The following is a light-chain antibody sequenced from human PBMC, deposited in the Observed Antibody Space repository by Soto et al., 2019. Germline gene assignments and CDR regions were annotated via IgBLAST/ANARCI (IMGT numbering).Light chain of an antibody. CDR3: QSHDSGLSGAV. V-gene: IGLV1-40*01. J-gene: IGLJ2*01. CDR2: GNT. Sequence: QAVVTQPPSVSGAPGQRVTISCSGSSSNIGAGYDVHWYQHLPGRAPKLLIFGNTNRPSGVPDRFSGSKSGTSASLAITGLQAEDEADYYCQSHDSGLSGAVFGGGTKLTVL. CDR1: SSNIGAGYD.